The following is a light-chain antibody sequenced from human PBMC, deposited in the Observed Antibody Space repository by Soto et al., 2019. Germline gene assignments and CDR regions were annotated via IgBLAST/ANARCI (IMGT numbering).Light chain of an antibody. V-gene: IGKV3-15*01. CDR1: QSVSSN. CDR3: QQYNNWPPWT. CDR2: GAS. J-gene: IGKJ1*01. Sequence: EIVMTQSPATLSVSPGERATLSCTASQSVSSNLAWYQQKPGQAPRLLIYGASTRATGIPARFSGSGSGTEFTLTISSLQSEDFAVYYCQQYNNWPPWTFGQGTKMEI.